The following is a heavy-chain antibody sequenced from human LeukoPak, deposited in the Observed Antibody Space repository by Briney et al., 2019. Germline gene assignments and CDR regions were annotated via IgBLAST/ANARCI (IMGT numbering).Heavy chain of an antibody. CDR3: AKDPSSGWYFDY. V-gene: IGHV3-23*01. J-gene: IGHJ4*02. CDR2: ISGSGGST. CDR1: GFSFSSYA. Sequence: GGSLRLSCAASGFSFSSYAMSWVRQAPGKGLEWVSAISGSGGSTYYADSVKGRFTISRDNSKNTLYLQMNSLRAEDTAVYYCAKDPSSGWYFDYWGQGTLVTVSS. D-gene: IGHD6-19*01.